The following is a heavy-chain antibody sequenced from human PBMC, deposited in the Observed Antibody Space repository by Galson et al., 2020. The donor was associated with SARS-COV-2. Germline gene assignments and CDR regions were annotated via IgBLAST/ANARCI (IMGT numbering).Heavy chain of an antibody. J-gene: IGHJ6*02. D-gene: IGHD6-13*01. CDR2: IYYSGST. Sequence: SQTLSLTCTVSGGSISSYYWSWIRQPPGKGLEWIGYIYYSGSTNYNPSLKSRVTISVDTSKNQFSLKLSSVTAADTAVYYCARDAQGDQQLPSGNYYYGMDVWGQGTTVTVSS. CDR3: ARDAQGDQQLPSGNYYYGMDV. V-gene: IGHV4-59*01. CDR1: GGSISSYY.